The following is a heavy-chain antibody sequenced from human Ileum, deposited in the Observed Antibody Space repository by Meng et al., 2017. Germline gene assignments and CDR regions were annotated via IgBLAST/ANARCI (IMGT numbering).Heavy chain of an antibody. CDR1: GDSIRRGGYY. V-gene: IGHV4-31*03. J-gene: IGHJ1*01. CDR3: AKVLSTVSNRQTEYFHH. Sequence: QVQLQESGPGLSKPSHTLSLTASVSGDSIRRGGYYWSWIRQLPGKGLEWIGNIYYTGSAYYNPSLKSRVSISVDTSKNQFSLKVTSVTAADTAVYYCAKVLSTVSNRQTEYFHHWGQGTLVTVSS. D-gene: IGHD5/OR15-5a*01. CDR2: IYYTGSA.